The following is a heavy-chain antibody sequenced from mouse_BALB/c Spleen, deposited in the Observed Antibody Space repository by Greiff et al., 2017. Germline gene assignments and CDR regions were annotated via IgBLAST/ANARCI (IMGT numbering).Heavy chain of an antibody. CDR2: IWSGGST. V-gene: IGHV2-4-1*01. D-gene: IGHD2-1*01. CDR3: ARMGGNYERAWFAY. CDR1: GFSLTSYG. Sequence: VKLQESGPGLVQPSQSLSITCTVSGFSLTSYGVHWVRQSPGKGLEWLGVIWSGGSTDYNAAFISRLSISKDNSKSQVFFKMNSLQADDTAIYYCARMGGNYERAWFAYWGQGTLVTVSA. J-gene: IGHJ3*01.